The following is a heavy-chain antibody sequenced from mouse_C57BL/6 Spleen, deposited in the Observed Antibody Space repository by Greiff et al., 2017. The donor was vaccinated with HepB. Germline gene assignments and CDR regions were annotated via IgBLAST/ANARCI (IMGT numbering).Heavy chain of an antibody. CDR3: ARDPPIYDGNYGDYFDC. D-gene: IGHD2-1*01. CDR2: INPSNGGT. CDR1: GYTFTSYW. V-gene: IGHV1-53*01. J-gene: IGHJ2*01. Sequence: QVQLQQSGTELVKPGASVKLSCKASGYTFTSYWMHWVKQRPGQGLEWIGNINPSNGGTNYTETFKSKATLTVDKSSSTADMQLSSLTSEDSAVYYCARDPPIYDGNYGDYFDCWGQGTTRTVSS.